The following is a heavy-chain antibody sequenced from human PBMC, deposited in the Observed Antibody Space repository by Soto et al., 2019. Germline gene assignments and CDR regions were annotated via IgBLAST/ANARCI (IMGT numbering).Heavy chain of an antibody. CDR3: AKDPALRWRYRGVGYSGMDV. Sequence: GGSLRLSCAASGFTFSSYGMHWVRQAPGKGLEWVAVISYDGSNKYYADSVKGRFTISRDNSKNTLYLQMNSLRAEDTAVYYCAKDPALRWRYRGVGYSGMDVWGQGTTVTVSS. D-gene: IGHD1-20*01. J-gene: IGHJ6*02. CDR2: ISYDGSNK. V-gene: IGHV3-30*18. CDR1: GFTFSSYG.